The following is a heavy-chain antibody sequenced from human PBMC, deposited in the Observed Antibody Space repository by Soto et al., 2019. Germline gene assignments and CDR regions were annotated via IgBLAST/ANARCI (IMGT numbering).Heavy chain of an antibody. D-gene: IGHD3-3*01. CDR3: PRRKFWSGYYS. V-gene: IGHV4-34*01. J-gene: IGHJ5*02. CDR1: GGSFSGYY. CDR2: INHSGST. Sequence: QVQLQQWGAGLLKPSETLSLTCAVYGGSFSGYYWSWIRQPPGKGLEWIGEINHSGSTNYNPSLKSRVTISVDTSKNQFSLKLSSVTAADTAVYYCPRRKFWSGYYSWGQGTLVTVSS.